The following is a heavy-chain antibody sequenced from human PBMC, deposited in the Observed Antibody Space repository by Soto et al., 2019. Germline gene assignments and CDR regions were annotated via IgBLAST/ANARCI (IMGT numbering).Heavy chain of an antibody. J-gene: IGHJ6*02. CDR1: GYTFTSYD. CDR2: MNPNSGNT. D-gene: IGHD2-15*01. V-gene: IGHV1-8*01. CDR3: ARGRSCSGGSCYGVWYYYGMDV. Sequence: ASVKVSGTACGYTFTSYDINCVRQATGQGLEWMGWMNPNSGNTGYAQKFQGRVTMTRNTSISTAYMELSSLRSEDTAVYYCARGRSCSGGSCYGVWYYYGMDVWGQGTTVTVSS.